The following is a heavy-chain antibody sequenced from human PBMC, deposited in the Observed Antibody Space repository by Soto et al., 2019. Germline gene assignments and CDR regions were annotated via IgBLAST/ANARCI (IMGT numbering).Heavy chain of an antibody. D-gene: IGHD3-22*01. V-gene: IGHV3-15*01. CDR1: GFSFTNAW. CDR2: IKSKRDGGTT. CDR3: QYYYDSSGDPDFDY. J-gene: IGHJ4*02. Sequence: EVQLVESGGGLVKPGGSLRLSCAASGFSFTNAWMSWVRQAPGKGLDWVGRIKSKRDGGTTDYAAPVKGRFTISRDDSKNTMYLQMNSLQTEDTAVYYCQYYYDSSGDPDFDYWGQGTLVTVSS.